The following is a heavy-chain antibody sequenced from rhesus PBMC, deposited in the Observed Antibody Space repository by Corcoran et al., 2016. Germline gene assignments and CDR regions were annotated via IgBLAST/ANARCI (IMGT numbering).Heavy chain of an antibody. CDR1: GGSISGYYL. J-gene: IGHJ4*01. Sequence: QVQLQESGPGVMKPSETLSLTCAVSGGSISGYYLWSWIRQPPGKGLEWIGYIYGGSGSTSYNPSLKSRVIISIDTSKNQFSLKLSSVTAADTAVYYCARDHSGKYDYWGQGVLVTVSS. V-gene: IGHV4S7*01. D-gene: IGHD6-25*01. CDR3: ARDHSGKYDY. CDR2: IYGGSGST.